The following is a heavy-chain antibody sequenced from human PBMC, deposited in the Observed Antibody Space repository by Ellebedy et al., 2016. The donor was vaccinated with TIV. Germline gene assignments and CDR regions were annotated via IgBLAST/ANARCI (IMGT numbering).Heavy chain of an antibody. CDR2: INHSGST. Sequence: MPSETLSLTCAVYGGSFSGYYWSWIRQPPGKGLEWIGEINHSGSTNYNPSLKSRVTISVDTSKNQFSLKLSSVTAADTAVYYCARFVFFGELFFDYWGQGTLVTVSS. J-gene: IGHJ4*02. CDR1: GGSFSGYY. CDR3: ARFVFFGELFFDY. V-gene: IGHV4-34*01. D-gene: IGHD3-10*01.